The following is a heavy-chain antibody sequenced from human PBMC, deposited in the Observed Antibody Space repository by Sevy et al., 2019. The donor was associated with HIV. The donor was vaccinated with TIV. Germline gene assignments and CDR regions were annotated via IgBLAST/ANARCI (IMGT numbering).Heavy chain of an antibody. Sequence: SETLSLTCTVSGGSVSTDSYYWSWIRQPPGKGLEWVGYLFYSGGPNYNPSLKSRVTISLDTSKNQFSLKLSSVTAADTAVYYWARCRSPDGDYATGGFDYWGQGALVTVSS. D-gene: IGHD4-17*01. J-gene: IGHJ4*02. V-gene: IGHV4-61*01. CDR1: GGSVSTDSYY. CDR3: ARCRSPDGDYATGGFDY. CDR2: LFYSGGP.